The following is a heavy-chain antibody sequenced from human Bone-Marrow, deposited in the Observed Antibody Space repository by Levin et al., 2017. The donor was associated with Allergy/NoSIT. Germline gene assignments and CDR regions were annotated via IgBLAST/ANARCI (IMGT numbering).Heavy chain of an antibody. CDR1: CGSISSYY. CDR2: IYYSGST. Sequence: SQTLSLTCTVSCGSISSYYWSWIRQPPGKGLEWIGYIYYSGSTNYNPSLKSRVTISVDTSKNQFSLKLSSVTAADTAVYYCARQWTTTTVTTLGGGETWFDPWGQGTLVTVSS. CDR3: ARQWTTTTVTTLGGGETWFDP. V-gene: IGHV4-59*08. D-gene: IGHD4-17*01. J-gene: IGHJ5*02.